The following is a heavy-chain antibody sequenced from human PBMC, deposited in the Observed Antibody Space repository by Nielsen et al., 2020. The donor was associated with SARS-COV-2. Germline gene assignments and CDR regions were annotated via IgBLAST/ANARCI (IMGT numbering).Heavy chain of an antibody. D-gene: IGHD3-16*01. Sequence: ASVKVSCKASGYRFTEYPINWVRQAPGQGLEWLGWIITHTGRPTYAQGFTGRLVFSLDTSVSTAYLQVSGLKADDTGVYYCARDNWDAYFNFHYWGQGTKVTVSS. CDR3: ARDNWDAYFNFHY. V-gene: IGHV7-4-1*02. CDR2: IITHTGRP. CDR1: GYRFTEYP. J-gene: IGHJ4*02.